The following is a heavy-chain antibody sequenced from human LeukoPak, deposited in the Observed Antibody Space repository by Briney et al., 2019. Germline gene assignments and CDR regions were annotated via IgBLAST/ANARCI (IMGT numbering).Heavy chain of an antibody. J-gene: IGHJ4*02. CDR2: ISGSGGST. CDR3: AKDYLDSSGWYGTGDY. CDR1: GFTFSSYA. V-gene: IGHV3-23*01. D-gene: IGHD6-19*01. Sequence: PGGSLRLSCAASGFTFSSYAMSWVRQAPGKGLDWVSAISGSGGSTYYADSVKGRFTISRDNSKNTLYLQMNSLRAEDTAVYYCAKDYLDSSGWYGTGDYWGQGTLVTVSS.